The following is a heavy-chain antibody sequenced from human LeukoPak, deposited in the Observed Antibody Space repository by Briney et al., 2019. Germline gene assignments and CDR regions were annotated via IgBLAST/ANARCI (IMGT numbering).Heavy chain of an antibody. J-gene: IGHJ6*03. CDR3: ARVKAMVRGVIIRNYYMDV. CDR2: IYYSGNT. CDR1: GGSISSSY. Sequence: SETLSLTCTVSGGSISSSYWSWIRQPPGKGLEWIGYIYYSGNTNYNPSLKSRVTISVDTSKNQFSLKLSSVTAADTAVYYCARVKAMVRGVIIRNYYMDVWGKGTTVTVSS. D-gene: IGHD3-10*01. V-gene: IGHV4-59*12.